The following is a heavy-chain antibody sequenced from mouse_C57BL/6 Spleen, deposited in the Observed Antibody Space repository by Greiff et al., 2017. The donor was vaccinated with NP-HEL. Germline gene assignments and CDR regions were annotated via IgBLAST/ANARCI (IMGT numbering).Heavy chain of an antibody. CDR1: GFSLTSYG. Sequence: QVQLKQSGPGLVQPSPSLSITCTVSGFSLTSYGVHWVRQSPGKGLEWLGVIWSGGSTDYNAAFISRLSISKDNSKSQVFFKMNSLQADDTAIYYCARNFEGPNGYFDVWGTGTTVTVSS. J-gene: IGHJ1*03. V-gene: IGHV2-2*01. CDR3: ARNFEGPNGYFDV. CDR2: IWSGGST.